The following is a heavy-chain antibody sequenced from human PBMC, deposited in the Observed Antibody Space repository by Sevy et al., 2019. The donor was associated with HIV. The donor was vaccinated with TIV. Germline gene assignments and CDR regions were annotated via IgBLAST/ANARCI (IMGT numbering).Heavy chain of an antibody. D-gene: IGHD2-15*01. Sequence: GGSLRLSCAASGFTFSSYAMHWVRQAPGKGLEWVAVISYDGSNKYYADSVKGRFTISRDNSKNTLYLQMKSLRAEDMAVYYCARGSRYCSGGSCYKGFYYYGMDVWGQGTTVTVSS. J-gene: IGHJ6*02. V-gene: IGHV3-30*04. CDR1: GFTFSSYA. CDR3: ARGSRYCSGGSCYKGFYYYGMDV. CDR2: ISYDGSNK.